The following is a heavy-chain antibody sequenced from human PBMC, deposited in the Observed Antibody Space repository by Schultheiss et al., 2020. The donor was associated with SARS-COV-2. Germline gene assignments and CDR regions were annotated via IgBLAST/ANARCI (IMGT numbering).Heavy chain of an antibody. Sequence: GGSLRLSCAASGFTFSSYGMHWVRQAPGKGLEWVAVISYDGSNKYYADSVKGRFTISRDNSKNTLYLQMNSLRAEDTAVYYCARDPLGGQWLDIYFDYWGQGTLVTVSS. CDR1: GFTFSSYG. V-gene: IGHV3-30*03. CDR2: ISYDGSNK. D-gene: IGHD6-19*01. J-gene: IGHJ4*02. CDR3: ARDPLGGQWLDIYFDY.